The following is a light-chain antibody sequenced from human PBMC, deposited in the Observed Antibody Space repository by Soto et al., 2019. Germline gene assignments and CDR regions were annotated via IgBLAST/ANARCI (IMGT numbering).Light chain of an antibody. J-gene: IGKJ4*01. Sequence: DIQMTQSPSSLSASVGDRVTITCRASQGISSYLAWYQQKPGKVPKVLIYAASTLQSGVPSRFSGSGSGTDFTLTISSLQPEDAATYYCQKYNSAPHTFGGGTKVEIK. CDR2: AAS. CDR3: QKYNSAPHT. CDR1: QGISSY. V-gene: IGKV1-27*01.